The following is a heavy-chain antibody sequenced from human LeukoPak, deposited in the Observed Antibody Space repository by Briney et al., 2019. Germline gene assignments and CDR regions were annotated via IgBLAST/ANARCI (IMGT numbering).Heavy chain of an antibody. V-gene: IGHV3-48*03. D-gene: IGHD5-24*01. Sequence: GGSLRLSCAASGFTFSSYEMTWVRQAPGKGLEWVSYISSSGSTIYYADSVKGRFTISRDNAKNSLSLQMNSLRAEDTAVYYCAREGDGYNSPIDYWGQGTLVTVSS. CDR3: AREGDGYNSPIDY. CDR2: ISSSGSTI. CDR1: GFTFSSYE. J-gene: IGHJ4*02.